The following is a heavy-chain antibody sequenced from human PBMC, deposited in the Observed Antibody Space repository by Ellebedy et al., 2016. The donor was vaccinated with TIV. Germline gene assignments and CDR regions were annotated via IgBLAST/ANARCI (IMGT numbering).Heavy chain of an antibody. CDR3: ARHDFWSGLDV. CDR1: GYTFTSHH. J-gene: IGHJ6*04. V-gene: IGHV1-18*01. CDR2: ISAYNGNT. D-gene: IGHD3-3*01. Sequence: ASVKVSXXASGYTFTSHHITWVRQAPGHGLEWMGCISAYNGNTNYAQKFQGRVTMTRDTSTNTAYMELRSLRSDDTAVYYCARHDFWSGLDVWGKGTTVTVSS.